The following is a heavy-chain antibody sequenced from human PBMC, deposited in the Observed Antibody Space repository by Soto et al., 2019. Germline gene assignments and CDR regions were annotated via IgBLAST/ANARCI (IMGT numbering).Heavy chain of an antibody. CDR1: GFTFSSCG. D-gene: IGHD3-9*01. CDR3: ARDIFDWSILVSNAFDI. CDR2: IWYDGSNK. Sequence: GSLRLSCAASGFTFSSCGMHWVRQAPGKGLEWVAVIWYDGSNKYYADSVKGRFTISRDNSKNTLYLQMNSLRAEDTAVYYCARDIFDWSILVSNAFDIWGQGTMVTVSS. V-gene: IGHV3-33*01. J-gene: IGHJ3*02.